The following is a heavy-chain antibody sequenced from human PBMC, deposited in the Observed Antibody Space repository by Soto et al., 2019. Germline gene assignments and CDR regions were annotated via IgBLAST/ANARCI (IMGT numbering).Heavy chain of an antibody. V-gene: IGHV4-39*01. Sequence: XETLSLTCTVSGGSISSSSYYWGWIRQPPGKGLEWIGSIYYSGSTYYNPSLKSRVTISVDTSKNQFSLKLSSVTAADTAVYYCARGRNWFDPWGQGTLVTVSS. CDR2: IYYSGST. CDR1: GGSISSSSYY. J-gene: IGHJ5*02. CDR3: ARGRNWFDP.